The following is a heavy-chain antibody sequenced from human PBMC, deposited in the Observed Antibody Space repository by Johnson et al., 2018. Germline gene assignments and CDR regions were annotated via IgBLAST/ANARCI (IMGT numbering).Heavy chain of an antibody. Sequence: QVQLVESGAEVKKPGASVKVSCKASGYTFTCYDINWVRQATGQGLEWMGWMNPNSGNTGYAQKFQGRVTMTRNTSISTAYMELSSLRSEDTAVYYCARDQGKQWLADYFDYWGQGTLVTVSS. D-gene: IGHD6-19*01. V-gene: IGHV1-8*01. CDR1: GYTFTCYD. J-gene: IGHJ4*02. CDR2: MNPNSGNT. CDR3: ARDQGKQWLADYFDY.